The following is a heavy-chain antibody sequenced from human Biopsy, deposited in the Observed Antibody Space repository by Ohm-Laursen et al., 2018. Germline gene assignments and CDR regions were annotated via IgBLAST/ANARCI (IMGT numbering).Heavy chain of an antibody. Sequence: SDTLSLTCAVFGKTFSDYQWSWIRQPPGKGLEWIGQINQAGTTNYNPSLKSRVSISADASKHEFSLRLTSVTAADTAVYLCGNEVHGRDYWGLGAQVTASS. CDR1: GKTFSDYQ. CDR2: INQAGTT. D-gene: IGHD2-15*01. J-gene: IGHJ4*02. V-gene: IGHV4-34*08. CDR3: GNEVHGRDY.